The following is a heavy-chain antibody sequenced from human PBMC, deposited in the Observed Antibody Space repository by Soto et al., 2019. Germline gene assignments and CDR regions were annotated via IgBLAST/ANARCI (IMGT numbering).Heavy chain of an antibody. D-gene: IGHD6-13*01. V-gene: IGHV4-59*02. Sequence: LSETLSLACTVTGDSVNSYYWSWMRQPPGKGLECMGYVYYSGSTNYNPSLKSRVTISVDTSKNQISLRLKSVTAADTAVYYCARADTSGIHYLDYSGQGSLVPVSS. CDR3: ARADTSGIHYLDY. J-gene: IGHJ4*02. CDR2: VYYSGST. CDR1: GDSVNSYY.